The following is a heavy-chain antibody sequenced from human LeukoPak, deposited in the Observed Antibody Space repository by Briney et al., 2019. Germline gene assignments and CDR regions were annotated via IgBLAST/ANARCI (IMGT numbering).Heavy chain of an antibody. CDR3: ARVYSYGFSSVNH. CDR1: GGSFSNYY. J-gene: IGHJ4*02. D-gene: IGHD5-18*01. CDR2: INHSGST. V-gene: IGHV4-34*01. Sequence: SETLCLTCAVYGGSFSNYYWSWIRQPPGEGLKWIGEINHSGSTNHNPFLKSRVTISIDMSKNQFSLKLSSVTAADTAIYYCARVYSYGFSSVNHWGQGTLVTVSS.